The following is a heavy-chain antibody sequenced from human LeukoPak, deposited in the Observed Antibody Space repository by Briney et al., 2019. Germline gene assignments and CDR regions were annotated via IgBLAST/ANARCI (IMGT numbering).Heavy chain of an antibody. J-gene: IGHJ4*02. CDR3: ARTVRGSAWYRIYFDY. Sequence: GGSLRLSCAASGFTFSDYFMSWIRQVPGKGLEWVSHISPSGAVTYSADSVKGRFTISRDNAKNALYLQMHGLRAEHTAVYYCARTVRGSAWYRIYFDYWGQGVQVIVSS. V-gene: IGHV3-11*01. D-gene: IGHD6-19*01. CDR1: GFTFSDYF. CDR2: ISPSGAVT.